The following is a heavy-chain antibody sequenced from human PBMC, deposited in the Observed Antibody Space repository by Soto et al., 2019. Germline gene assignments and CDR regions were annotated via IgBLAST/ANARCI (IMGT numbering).Heavy chain of an antibody. V-gene: IGHV3-74*01. CDR1: GFTFSSNW. CDR2: INGDGSRT. D-gene: IGHD6-19*01. J-gene: IGHJ4*02. CDR3: ARGWSSGSSVIIY. Sequence: EVQLVESGGGLVQPGGSLRLSCAASGFTFSSNWMHWVRQGPGKGLVWVSLINGDGSRTYYADSVKGRFTISRDNARNTLYLQMNSLRAEDTAVYYCARGWSSGSSVIIYWGQGTLVSVSS.